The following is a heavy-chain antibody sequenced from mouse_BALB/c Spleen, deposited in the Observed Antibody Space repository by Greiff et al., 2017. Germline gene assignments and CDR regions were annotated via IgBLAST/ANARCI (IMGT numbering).Heavy chain of an antibody. CDR2: IYPGDGDT. D-gene: IGHD2-12*01. CDR3: ADDRPDYAMDY. V-gene: IGHV1-87*01. Sequence: QVQLQQSGAELARPGASVKLSCTASGYTFTSYWMQWVQQRPGQGLEWIGSIYPGDGDTRYTQKFKGKATLTADKSSSTAYMQLSSLASEDSAVYYCADDRPDYAMDYWGQGTSVTVSS. CDR1: GYTFTSYW. J-gene: IGHJ4*01.